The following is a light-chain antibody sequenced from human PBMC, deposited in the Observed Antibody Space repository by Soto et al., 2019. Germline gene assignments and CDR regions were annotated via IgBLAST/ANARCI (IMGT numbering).Light chain of an antibody. CDR3: MQTTRVPFT. V-gene: IGKV2-24*01. J-gene: IGKJ2*01. Sequence: DIVMTQTPLSSPVTLGQPASISCRSSQSLVRSDGNAFLSWLHQRPGQPPRLLIYEISNRFSGVADRLSGSGAGTDITLKISRVEAEDVGVYYCMQTTRVPFTFGQGTKLEIK. CDR1: QSLVRSDGNAF. CDR2: EIS.